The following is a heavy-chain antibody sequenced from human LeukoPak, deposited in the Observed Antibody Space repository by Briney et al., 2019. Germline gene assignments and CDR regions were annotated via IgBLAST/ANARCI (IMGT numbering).Heavy chain of an antibody. CDR3: ARDRRDGYCLGH. CDR2: MYSGGTT. D-gene: IGHD2-2*03. CDR1: GFTVSGSY. Sequence: GGSLRLSCTGSGFTVSGSYMSWVRQTPGKGLEWVSVMYSGGTTYYADSVKGRFTISRDSSKNTVNLQMNSLRAEDTAVYYCARDRRDGYCLGHWGQGTLVTVSS. J-gene: IGHJ4*02. V-gene: IGHV3-66*01.